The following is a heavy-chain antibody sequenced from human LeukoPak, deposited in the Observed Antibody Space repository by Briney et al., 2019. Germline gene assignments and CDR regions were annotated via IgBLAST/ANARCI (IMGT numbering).Heavy chain of an antibody. CDR3: AKGLRSDF. CDR2: MNPKSGTR. CDR1: GYTFNHYD. J-gene: IGHJ4*02. D-gene: IGHD3-16*02. Sequence: ASVKVSCEASGYTFNHYDVNWVRQAPGQGLEWMGWMNPKSGTRVYAQKFQGRVTITSDSYINTAYMELTSLTSGDTAVYYCAKGLRSDFWGQGTLVIVSS. V-gene: IGHV1-8*01.